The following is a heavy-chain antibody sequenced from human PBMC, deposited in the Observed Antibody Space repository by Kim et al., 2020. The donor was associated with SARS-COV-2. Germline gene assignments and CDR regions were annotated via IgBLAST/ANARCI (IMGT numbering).Heavy chain of an antibody. D-gene: IGHD6-13*01. V-gene: IGHV4-31*03. Sequence: SETLSLTCTVSGGSISSGGYYWSWIRQHPGKGLEWIGYIYYSGSTYYNPSLKSRVTISVDTSKNQFSLKLSSVPAADTAVYYWARDLRRVAAAGTKVYGIDVWVQGTTVTVS. CDR3: ARDLRRVAAAGTKVYGIDV. J-gene: IGHJ6*02. CDR1: GGSISSGGYY. CDR2: IYYSGST.